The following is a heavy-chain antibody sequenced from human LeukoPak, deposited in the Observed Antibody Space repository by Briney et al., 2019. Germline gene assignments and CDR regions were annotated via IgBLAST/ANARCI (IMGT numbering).Heavy chain of an antibody. V-gene: IGHV3-49*04. CDR3: TREARYYYGSGSYYNVDY. D-gene: IGHD3-10*01. J-gene: IGHJ4*02. CDR1: GFSVTNAW. CDR2: IRSKAYGGTA. Sequence: GGSLRLSCAASGFSVTNAWMSWVRQAPGKGLEWVGFIRSKAYGGTAEYAASVKGRFTVSRDDSKTIAYLQMNSLKTEDTAVYYCTREARYYYGSGSYYNVDYWGQGTLVTVSS.